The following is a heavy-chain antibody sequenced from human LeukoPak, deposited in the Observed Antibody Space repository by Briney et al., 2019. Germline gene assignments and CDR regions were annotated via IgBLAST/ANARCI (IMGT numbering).Heavy chain of an antibody. CDR2: IYPGDSDT. D-gene: IGHD6-19*01. J-gene: IGHJ5*02. CDR3: ARLLAVAAPTTLDP. V-gene: IGHV5-51*01. CDR1: GYSFTSYR. Sequence: GESLKISCKGSGYSFTSYRIGWVRQMPGKGLEWMGIIYPGDSDTRYSPSFQGQVTISADKSISTTYLQWSGLKASDTAMYYCARLLAVAAPTTLDPWGQGTLVTVSS.